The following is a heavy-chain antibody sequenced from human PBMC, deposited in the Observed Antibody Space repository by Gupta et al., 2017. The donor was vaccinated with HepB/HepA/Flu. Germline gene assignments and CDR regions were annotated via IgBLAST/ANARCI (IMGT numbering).Heavy chain of an antibody. V-gene: IGHV1-46*01. CDR3: ARLTGDPVRGTRGKNWFDP. J-gene: IGHJ5*02. CDR1: GYTFTSYY. Sequence: QVQLVQSGAEVKKPGASVKVSCKASGYTFTSYYMHWVRQAPGQGLEWMGIINPSGGSTSYAQKFQGRVTMTRDTSTSTVYMELSSLRSEDTAVYYCARLTGDPVRGTRGKNWFDPWGQGTLVTVSS. CDR2: INPSGGST. D-gene: IGHD7-27*01.